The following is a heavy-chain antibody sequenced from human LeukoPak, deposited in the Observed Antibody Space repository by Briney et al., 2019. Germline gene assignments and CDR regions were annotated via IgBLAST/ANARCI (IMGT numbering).Heavy chain of an antibody. Sequence: GGSLRLSCAASGFTSSSYAMSWVRQAPGKGLEWVSGISWDGGTIGYADSVKGRFIISRDNARNSLYLQMNSLRAEDMALYYCAKGGIAVAGTWFDPWGQGTLVTVSS. V-gene: IGHV3-9*02. CDR1: GFTSSSYA. D-gene: IGHD6-19*01. J-gene: IGHJ5*02. CDR3: AKGGIAVAGTWFDP. CDR2: ISWDGGTI.